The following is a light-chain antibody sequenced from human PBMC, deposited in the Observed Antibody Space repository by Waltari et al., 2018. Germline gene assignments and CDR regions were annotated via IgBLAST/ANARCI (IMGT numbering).Light chain of an antibody. CDR2: RNN. CDR3: AAWDDSLSGRV. J-gene: IGLJ3*02. CDR1: RSNIGSNY. V-gene: IGLV1-47*01. Sequence: QSVLTQPPSASGTPGQRFPISCSGSRSNIGSNYVYWYQQVPGTAPKLLIYRNNQRPSGVPDRFSGSKSGTSASLAISGLRSEDEVDYYCAAWDDSLSGRVFGGGTKVTVL.